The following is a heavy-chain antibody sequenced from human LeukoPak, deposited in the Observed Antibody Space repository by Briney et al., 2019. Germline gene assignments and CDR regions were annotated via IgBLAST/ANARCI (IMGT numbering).Heavy chain of an antibody. CDR2: INHSGST. CDR1: GGSFSGYY. D-gene: IGHD6-13*01. V-gene: IGHV4-34*01. J-gene: IGHJ6*02. Sequence: SETLSLTCAVYGGSFSGYYWSWIRQPPGKGLEWIGEINHSGSTNYNPSLKSRATISVDTSKNQFSLKLSSVTAADTAVYYCARYSSSWYGSYYYYGMDVWGQGTTVTVSS. CDR3: ARYSSSWYGSYYYYGMDV.